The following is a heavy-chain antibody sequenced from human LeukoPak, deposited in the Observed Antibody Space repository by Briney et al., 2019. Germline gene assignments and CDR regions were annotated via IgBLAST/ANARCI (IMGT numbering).Heavy chain of an antibody. CDR2: ISTSGDST. CDR3: ARKVYHRFDY. V-gene: IGHV3-23*01. D-gene: IGHD2-2*01. J-gene: IGHJ4*02. CDR1: GFTFSSYA. Sequence: GGSLRLSCAASGFTFSSYAMTWVRQAPGKGLEWVSAISTSGDSTCYADSVWGRFTISRDNSKNTLYLQMTSLRAEDTAVYYCARKVYHRFDYWGQGTLVTVSS.